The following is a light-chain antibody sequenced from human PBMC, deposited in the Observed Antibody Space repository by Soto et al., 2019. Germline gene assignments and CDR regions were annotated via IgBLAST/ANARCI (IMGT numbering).Light chain of an antibody. J-gene: IGKJ5*01. Sequence: VITQSPSNLSLSPFDTSTLSCRARQSISNNLAWYQQKLGQAPRLLIYGASTRATGIPARFSGSGSGTEFTLTISSLQSEDFAVYYCQQYHNWPPITFGQGTRLEIK. CDR1: QSISNN. CDR3: QQYHNWPPIT. CDR2: GAS. V-gene: IGKV3D-15*01.